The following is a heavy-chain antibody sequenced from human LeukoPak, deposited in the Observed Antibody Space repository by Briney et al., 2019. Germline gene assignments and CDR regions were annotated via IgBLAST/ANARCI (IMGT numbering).Heavy chain of an antibody. CDR3: ARDLPRTLTTFDI. D-gene: IGHD3-9*01. J-gene: IGHJ3*02. Sequence: SQTLSLTCTVSGGSISSGDYYWSWIRQPPGKGLEWIGYIYTSWSTYYNPSLKSRVTISVDTSKNQFSLKLSSVTAADKAVYYCARDLPRTLTTFDIWGQGTMVTVSS. CDR1: GGSISSGDYY. V-gene: IGHV4-30-4*08. CDR2: IYTSWST.